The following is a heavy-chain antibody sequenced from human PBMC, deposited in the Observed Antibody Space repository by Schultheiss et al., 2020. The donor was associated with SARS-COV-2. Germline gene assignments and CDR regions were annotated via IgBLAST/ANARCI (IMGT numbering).Heavy chain of an antibody. CDR3: ARLSYGSGSDKSYYYYYMDV. D-gene: IGHD3-10*01. CDR2: IYTSGST. V-gene: IGHV4-61*02. Sequence: SETLSLTCTVSGGSISSGSYYWSWIRQPAGKGLEWIGRIYTSGSTNYNPSLKSRVTISVDTSKNQFSLKLSSVTAADTAVYYCARLSYGSGSDKSYYYYYMDVWGKGTTVTVSS. J-gene: IGHJ6*03. CDR1: GGSISSGSYY.